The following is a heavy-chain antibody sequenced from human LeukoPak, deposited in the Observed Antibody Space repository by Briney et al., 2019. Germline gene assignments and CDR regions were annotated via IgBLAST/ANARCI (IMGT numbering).Heavy chain of an antibody. Sequence: PGGSLGLSCAASGFTFDDYGMSWVRQAPGKGLEWVSGINWNGGSTGYADSVKGRFTISRDNAKNSLYLQMNSLRAEDTALYYCARDREITFGGGYYFDYWGQGTLVTVSS. CDR2: INWNGGST. D-gene: IGHD3-16*01. CDR3: ARDREITFGGGYYFDY. J-gene: IGHJ4*02. V-gene: IGHV3-20*04. CDR1: GFTFDDYG.